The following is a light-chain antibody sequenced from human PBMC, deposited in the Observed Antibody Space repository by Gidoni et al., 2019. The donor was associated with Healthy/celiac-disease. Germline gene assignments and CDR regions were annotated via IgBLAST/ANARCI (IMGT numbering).Light chain of an antibody. CDR3: SSYAGSSTVV. J-gene: IGLJ2*01. CDR2: EVS. CDR1: SSDVGAYNF. Sequence: QSALTQPPSASGSPGQSVTISCTGTSSDVGAYNFVSWYRQHPGKAPKLMIYEVSKRPSGVPDRFSGSKSGNTASLTVSGLQAEDEADYYCSSYAGSSTVVFGGGTKLTVL. V-gene: IGLV2-8*01.